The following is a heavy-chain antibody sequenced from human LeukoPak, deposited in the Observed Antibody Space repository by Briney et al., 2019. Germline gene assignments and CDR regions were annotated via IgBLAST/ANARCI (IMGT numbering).Heavy chain of an antibody. CDR2: FYYSGST. Sequence: SETLSLTCTVVSGGSISSSSYYWGWIRQPPGKGLEWIGSFYYSGSTYYNPSLKSRVTISADTSKNQFSLKLSSVTAADTAVYYCARLWRAAIDYGGQGVLVTVSS. CDR1: GGSISSSSYY. V-gene: IGHV4-39*01. J-gene: IGHJ4*02. CDR3: ARLWRAAIDY. D-gene: IGHD1-1*01.